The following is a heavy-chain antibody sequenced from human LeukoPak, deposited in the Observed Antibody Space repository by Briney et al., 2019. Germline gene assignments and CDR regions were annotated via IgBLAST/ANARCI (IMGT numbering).Heavy chain of an antibody. CDR2: ISGNGGTT. J-gene: IGHJ4*02. CDR1: GFTFISYA. CDR3: AKFGFPGYEKTFDY. V-gene: IGHV3-23*01. Sequence: GSLRLSCAASGFTFISYAMTWVRQAPGRGLEWVSVISGNGGTTYYADSVKGRFTISRDNSKNTLYLQMKSLRAEDTAVYYCAKFGFPGYEKTFDYWGQGTLVTVSS. D-gene: IGHD5-12*01.